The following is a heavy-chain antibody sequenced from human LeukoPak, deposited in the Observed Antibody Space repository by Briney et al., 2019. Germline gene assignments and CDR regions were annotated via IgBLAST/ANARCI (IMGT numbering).Heavy chain of an antibody. D-gene: IGHD1-1*01. J-gene: IGHJ4*02. V-gene: IGHV3-74*01. CDR2: VYSDGSDS. Sequence: GGSLRLSCTASGLTFNTYPMHWARQAPGKGLVWVSRVYSDGSDSRHADSVKGRFTISRDNAKNTLYLQMNSLRVEDTAVYYCTRGANWAFDYWGQGTLVTVSS. CDR1: GLTFNTYP. CDR3: TRGANWAFDY.